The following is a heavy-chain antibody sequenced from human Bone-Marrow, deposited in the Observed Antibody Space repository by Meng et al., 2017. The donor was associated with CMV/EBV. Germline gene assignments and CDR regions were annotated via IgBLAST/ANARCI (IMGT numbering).Heavy chain of an antibody. CDR1: GYTFGGHY. V-gene: IGHV1-2*02. CDR3: ARAPEVYYTVERYYFDH. J-gene: IGHJ4*02. Sequence: ASVKVSCKASGYTFGGHYIHWVRQAPGQGPEWMGWISPKDGGTDYAQRFQGRVNMTRDSAITKAYMVLSRLTSDDTAVYFCARAPEVYYTVERYYFDHWGQGTLVTVSS. D-gene: IGHD3-3*01. CDR2: ISPKDGGT.